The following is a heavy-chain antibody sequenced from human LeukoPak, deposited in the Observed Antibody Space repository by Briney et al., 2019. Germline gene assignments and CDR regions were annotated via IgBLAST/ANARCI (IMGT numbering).Heavy chain of an antibody. Sequence: SETLSLTCTVSGGSISSSSYYWSWIRQPPGKGLEWIGYMYYSGSTNYNPSLKSRVTISVDMSKNQLSLKLSSVTAADTAVYYCARGGDYGDYEDYYYHMDVWGKGTTVTVSS. CDR3: ARGGDYGDYEDYYYHMDV. V-gene: IGHV4-61*01. J-gene: IGHJ6*03. CDR2: MYYSGST. D-gene: IGHD4-17*01. CDR1: GGSISSSSYY.